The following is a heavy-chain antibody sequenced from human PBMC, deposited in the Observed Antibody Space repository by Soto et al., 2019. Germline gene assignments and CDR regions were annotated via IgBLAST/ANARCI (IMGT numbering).Heavy chain of an antibody. D-gene: IGHD3-10*01. CDR1: GGSISSSYW. Sequence: QVQLQESGPGLVKPSGTLSLTCAVSGGSISSSYWWSWVRQPPGKGLEWIGEIYHSGSTNYNPSLXXRXXISVAKSKNQCSLKLSSVTAAETAVYSCARVSGSYYYGMDVWGQGTTVTVSS. V-gene: IGHV4-4*02. CDR2: IYHSGST. CDR3: ARVSGSYYYGMDV. J-gene: IGHJ6*02.